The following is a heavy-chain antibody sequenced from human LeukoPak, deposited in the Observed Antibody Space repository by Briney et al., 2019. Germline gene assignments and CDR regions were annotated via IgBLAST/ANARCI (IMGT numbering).Heavy chain of an antibody. CDR2: ISSSSSYI. CDR1: GFTFSSYS. D-gene: IGHD3-10*01. V-gene: IGHV3-21*01. Sequence: GGSLRLSCAASGFTFSSYSMNWVRQAPGKGLEWVSSISSSSSYIYYADSVKGRFTISRDNAKNSLYLQMNSLRAEDTAVYYCARDAERIRATDGFDIWGQGTMVTVSS. CDR3: ARDAERIRATDGFDI. J-gene: IGHJ3*02.